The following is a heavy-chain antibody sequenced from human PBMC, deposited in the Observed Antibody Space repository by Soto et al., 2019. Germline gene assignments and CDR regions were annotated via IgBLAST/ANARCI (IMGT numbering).Heavy chain of an antibody. V-gene: IGHV4-59*01. Sequence: SETPSLTCTVSGGSISSYYWSWIRQPPWKGLEWIGYIYYSGSTNYNPSLKSRVTISVDTSKNQFSLKLSSVTAADTAVYYCARVSYGSGSRFDPWGQGTLVTVS. J-gene: IGHJ5*02. CDR1: GGSISSYY. CDR3: ARVSYGSGSRFDP. CDR2: IYYSGST. D-gene: IGHD3-10*01.